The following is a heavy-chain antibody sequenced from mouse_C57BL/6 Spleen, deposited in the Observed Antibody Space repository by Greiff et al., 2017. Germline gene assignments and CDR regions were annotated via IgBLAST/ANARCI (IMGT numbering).Heavy chain of an antibody. Sequence: VQLQQSGAELVRPGTSVKLSCKASGYTFTSYWMHWVKQRPGQGLEWIGVIDPSDSYTNYNQKFKGKATLTVDTSSSTAYMQLSSLTSEDSAVYYCARGYDYDGYWGQGTTLTVSS. V-gene: IGHV1-59*01. D-gene: IGHD2-4*01. J-gene: IGHJ2*01. CDR1: GYTFTSYW. CDR3: ARGYDYDGY. CDR2: IDPSDSYT.